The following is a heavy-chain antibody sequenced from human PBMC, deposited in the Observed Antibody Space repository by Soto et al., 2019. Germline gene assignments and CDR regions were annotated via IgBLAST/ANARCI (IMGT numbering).Heavy chain of an antibody. CDR1: GFTFIDYA. CDR3: AKEMSHGRPYDY. CDR2: ISGDGVKT. J-gene: IGHJ4*02. Sequence: EVHLLQSGGGLVQPGGSQRLSCAASGFTFIDYAISWVRQAPGKGLEWVSAISGDGVKTYYADSVKGRFTISRDNSKNTLLVQMNSLRDEDTAIYYCAKEMSHGRPYDYWGQGTLVTVS. V-gene: IGHV3-23*01.